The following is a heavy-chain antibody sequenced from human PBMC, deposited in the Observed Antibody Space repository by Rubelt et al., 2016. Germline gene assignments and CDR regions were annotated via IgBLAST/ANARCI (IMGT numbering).Heavy chain of an antibody. J-gene: IGHJ6*02. D-gene: IGHD1-7*01. CDR2: SGDT. V-gene: IGHV1-8*01. Sequence: SGDTDFAQKFQGRVTMTRNTSISTAYMELSSLRSEDTAVYYCARKGYYNWNYVSYYYGMDVWGQGTTVTVSS. CDR3: ARKGYYNWNYVSYYYGMDV.